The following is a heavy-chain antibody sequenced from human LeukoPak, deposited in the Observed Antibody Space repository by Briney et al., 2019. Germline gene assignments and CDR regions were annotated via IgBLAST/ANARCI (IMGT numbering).Heavy chain of an antibody. V-gene: IGHV1-69*04. CDR1: GGTFGSYA. CDR3: AREEGIVGVPPY. Sequence: ASVKVSCAASGGTFGSYAISWVRQAPGQGLEWMGRIIPILGIANYAQKFQGRVTITADKSTSTAYMEPSSLRSEDTAVYYCAREEGIVGVPPYWGQGTLVTVSS. D-gene: IGHD1-26*01. CDR2: IIPILGIA. J-gene: IGHJ4*02.